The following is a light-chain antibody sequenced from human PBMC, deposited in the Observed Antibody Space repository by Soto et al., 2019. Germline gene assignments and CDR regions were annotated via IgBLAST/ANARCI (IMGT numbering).Light chain of an antibody. CDR1: SSDVGFYNY. V-gene: IGLV2-14*01. CDR3: SSYTTSSTLV. J-gene: IGLJ1*01. Sequence: QSVLAQPASVSGSPGQSITISFTGTSSDVGFYNYVSWYQQHPGKAPKLMIYEVSNRPSGVSNRFSGSKSGNTASLTISGLQAEDEADYYCSSYTTSSTLVFGTGTKVTV. CDR2: EVS.